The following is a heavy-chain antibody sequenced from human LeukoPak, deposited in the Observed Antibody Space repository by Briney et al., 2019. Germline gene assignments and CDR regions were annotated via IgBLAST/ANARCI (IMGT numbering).Heavy chain of an antibody. CDR3: ARDTSTSWYY. J-gene: IGHJ4*02. V-gene: IGHV3-7*04. D-gene: IGHD6-13*01. CDR1: GFTLSDYW. CDR2: INHDGGET. Sequence: GGSLRLSCEASGFTLSDYWMTWVRQAPGKGLEWVANINHDGGETYYVDSVKGRFTISRDNAKNSLYLQMSSLRVEDTAVYYCARDTSTSWYYWGQGTLVTVSS.